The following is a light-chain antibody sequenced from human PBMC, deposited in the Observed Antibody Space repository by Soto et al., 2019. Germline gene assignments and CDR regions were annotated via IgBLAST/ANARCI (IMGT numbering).Light chain of an antibody. CDR3: QQYNTWPLL. CDR2: GAS. V-gene: IGKV3-15*01. J-gene: IGKJ2*01. Sequence: EIVMTQSPVTLSVSPGERATLSCRASQSVSSNLAWYQQKPGQAPRLLIYGASTRATGIPARFSGSGSGTEFTLTISSLQSEDFAVYYCQQYNTWPLLFGQGTKLEIK. CDR1: QSVSSN.